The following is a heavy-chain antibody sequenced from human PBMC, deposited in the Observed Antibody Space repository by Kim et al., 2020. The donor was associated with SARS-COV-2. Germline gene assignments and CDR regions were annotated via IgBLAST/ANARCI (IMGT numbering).Heavy chain of an antibody. Sequence: GGSLRLSCAASGFAFSTYDMHWVRHRAGEGLEWVSTIGTTANTYYRGPVEGRFTISRDDAKNALYLQMDSLRAEDTAVYYCTRVKGYIGNGYFVYWGQG. V-gene: IGHV3-13*01. CDR2: IGTTANT. D-gene: IGHD5-12*01. J-gene: IGHJ4*02. CDR1: GFAFSTYD. CDR3: TRVKGYIGNGYFVY.